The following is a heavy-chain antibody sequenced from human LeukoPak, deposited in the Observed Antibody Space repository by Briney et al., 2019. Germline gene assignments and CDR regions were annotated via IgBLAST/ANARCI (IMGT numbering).Heavy chain of an antibody. CDR3: ARDFALELRYFDWPTQGQPDY. V-gene: IGHV3-30*04. CDR1: GFTFSSYA. CDR2: ISYDGSNK. Sequence: GGSLRLSCAASGFTFSSYAMHWVRQAPGKGLEWVAVISYDGSNKYYADSVECRFTISRDNSKNTLYLQMNSLRAEDTAVYYCARDFALELRYFDWPTQGQPDYWGQGTLVTVSS. D-gene: IGHD3-9*01. J-gene: IGHJ4*02.